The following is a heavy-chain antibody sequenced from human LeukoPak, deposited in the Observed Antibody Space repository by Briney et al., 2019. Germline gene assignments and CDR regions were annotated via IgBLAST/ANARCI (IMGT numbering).Heavy chain of an antibody. J-gene: IGHJ4*02. V-gene: IGHV1-18*01. CDR2: ISAYNGYT. D-gene: IGHD1-26*01. CDR1: GYTFTYYG. CDR3: ATGLASGSYSGAY. Sequence: ASVKVSCKASGYTFTYYGINWVRLAPGQGLEWMGWISAYNGYTKSAQKFQGRLSMTTDTSTNTAYMELRSLRSEDTAFYYCATGLASGSYSGAYWGQGTLVTVSS.